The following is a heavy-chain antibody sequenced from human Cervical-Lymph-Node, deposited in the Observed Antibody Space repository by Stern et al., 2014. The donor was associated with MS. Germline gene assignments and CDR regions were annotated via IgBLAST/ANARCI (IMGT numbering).Heavy chain of an antibody. CDR3: ARDKSSYPDY. V-gene: IGHV1-2*02. CDR2: IDPKSGAI. Sequence: QMQLVQSGAEVKKSGASVKVSCEASGYTFTDYHIHWARQAPGQGLEWMGWIDPKSGAITYAQTFQGRVTLTSDTSIGTAYMELSSLTSDDTAVYFCARDKSSYPDYWGQGTPVTISS. J-gene: IGHJ4*02. D-gene: IGHD3-16*02. CDR1: GYTFTDYH.